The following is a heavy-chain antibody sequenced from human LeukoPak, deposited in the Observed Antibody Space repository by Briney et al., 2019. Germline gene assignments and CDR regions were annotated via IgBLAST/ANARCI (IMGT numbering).Heavy chain of an antibody. J-gene: IGHJ4*02. V-gene: IGHV3-48*03. Sequence: GGSLRLSCTASGFIASSNYMNWVRQAPGKGLEWVSYISSSGSTIYYADSVKGRFTISRDNAKNSLYLQMNSLRAEDTAVYYCARAKYSSSWYLTGWGQGTLVTVSS. D-gene: IGHD6-13*01. CDR1: GFIASSNY. CDR2: ISSSGSTI. CDR3: ARAKYSSSWYLTG.